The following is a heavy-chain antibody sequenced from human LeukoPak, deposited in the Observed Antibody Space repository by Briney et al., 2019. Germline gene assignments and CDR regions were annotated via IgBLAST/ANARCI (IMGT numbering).Heavy chain of an antibody. V-gene: IGHV3-21*01. CDR3: AKGPHYYGSAYLLDY. J-gene: IGHJ4*02. Sequence: GGSLRLSCEASGFTFSNYNMNWVRQAPGKELEWVSSITSTSSYIYYADSVKGRFTISRDNSKNTLYLQMNSLRAEDTAVYYCAKGPHYYGSAYLLDYWGQGTLVTVSS. D-gene: IGHD3-10*01. CDR1: GFTFSNYN. CDR2: ITSTSSYI.